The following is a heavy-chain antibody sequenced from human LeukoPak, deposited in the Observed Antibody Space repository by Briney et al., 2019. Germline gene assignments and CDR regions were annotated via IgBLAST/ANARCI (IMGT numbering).Heavy chain of an antibody. CDR1: EFTFSTYG. V-gene: IGHV3-30*18. J-gene: IGHJ4*02. D-gene: IGHD6-13*01. CDR3: AKDRYSGLNTIDY. Sequence: GGSLRLSCADSEFTFSTYGMHWVRQAPGKGLEWVAVISYDGSYKFYADSVKGRFTIPRDNSKSTLYLQMNSLRAEDTAVYYCAKDRYSGLNTIDYWGQGTLVTVSS. CDR2: ISYDGSYK.